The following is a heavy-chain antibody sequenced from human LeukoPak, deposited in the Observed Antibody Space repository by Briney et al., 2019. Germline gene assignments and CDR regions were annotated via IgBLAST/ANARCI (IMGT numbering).Heavy chain of an antibody. J-gene: IGHJ4*02. D-gene: IGHD6-19*01. CDR2: INPNSGGT. CDR3: ARYMAVAGVFDY. CDR1: GYTFTGYY. V-gene: IGHV1-2*02. Sequence: ASVKVSCKASGYTFTGYYMHWVRQAPGQGLEWMGWINPNSGGTNYAQKFQGRVTMTRDTSISTAYMELSRLRSDDTAVYYCARYMAVAGVFDYWGQGTLVTVSS.